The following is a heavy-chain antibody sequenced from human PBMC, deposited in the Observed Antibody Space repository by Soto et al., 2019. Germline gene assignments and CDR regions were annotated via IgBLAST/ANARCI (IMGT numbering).Heavy chain of an antibody. D-gene: IGHD6-13*01. V-gene: IGHV4-59*07. J-gene: IGHJ4*02. CDR2: VYYSGTT. CDR3: ARAGSTWRYFFDY. Sequence: SDTLSLTCIVSGGSISSYYWTWIRQPPGKGLEWVGYVYYSGTTYYNPSLQSRVTISVDTSKNQFSLKVKSVTAADTAIYYCARAGSTWRYFFDYWGQGSLVTVSS. CDR1: GGSISSYY.